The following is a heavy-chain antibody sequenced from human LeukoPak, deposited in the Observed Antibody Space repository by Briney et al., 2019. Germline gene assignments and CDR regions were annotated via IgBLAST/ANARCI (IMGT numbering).Heavy chain of an antibody. CDR3: AKDARRFGELLFSSWFDP. D-gene: IGHD3-10*01. Sequence: GGSLRLSCAASGFTFSSYAMSWVRQAPGKGLEWVSAISGSGSNTYYADSVKGRFTISRDNSKNTLYLQMNSLRAEDTAVYYCAKDARRFGELLFSSWFDPWGQGTLVTVSS. J-gene: IGHJ5*02. CDR1: GFTFSSYA. CDR2: ISGSGSNT. V-gene: IGHV3-23*01.